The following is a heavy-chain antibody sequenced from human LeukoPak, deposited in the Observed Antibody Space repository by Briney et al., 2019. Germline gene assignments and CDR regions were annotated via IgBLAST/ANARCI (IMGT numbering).Heavy chain of an antibody. J-gene: IGHJ4*02. CDR2: MKGGGET. CDR1: GFSFTSYA. D-gene: IGHD3-10*01. CDR3: AKRGVVIRGILVIGFLQEAYHYDF. V-gene: IGHV3-23*01. Sequence: GALRLSCAASGFSFTSYAMSWVRRAPARGPEGLSSMKGGGETFYADCGKGRVTISRETSLNTLYLQMNNLRAEDTAVYYCAKRGVVIRGILVIGFLQEAYHYDFCGQGVLVTVSS.